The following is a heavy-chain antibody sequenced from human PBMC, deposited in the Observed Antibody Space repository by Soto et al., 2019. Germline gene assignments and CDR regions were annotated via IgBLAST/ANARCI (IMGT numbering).Heavy chain of an antibody. V-gene: IGHV1-58*02. Sequence: SVKVSCKASGFTFTISAMQWVLQARGQRLEWIGWIVVGSGNTNYAQKFQERVTITRDMSTSTAYMELSSLRSEDTAVYYCAAYCGGDCYFIWGQRTLVTVS. CDR2: IVVGSGNT. D-gene: IGHD2-21*01. CDR1: GFTFTISA. J-gene: IGHJ4*02. CDR3: AAYCGGDCYFI.